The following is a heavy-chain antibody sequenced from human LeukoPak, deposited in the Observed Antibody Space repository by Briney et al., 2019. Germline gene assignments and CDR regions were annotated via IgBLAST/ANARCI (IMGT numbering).Heavy chain of an antibody. CDR3: ARDHGRLVAFDI. CDR1: GGSISSSSYY. V-gene: IGHV4-39*07. J-gene: IGHJ3*02. Sequence: SETLSLTCTVSGGSISSSSYYWGWIRQPPGKGLEWIGRIYTSGSTNYNPSLKSRVTISVDTSKNQFSLKLSSVTAADTAVYYCARDHGRLVAFDIWGQGTMVTVSS. D-gene: IGHD1-14*01. CDR2: IYTSGST.